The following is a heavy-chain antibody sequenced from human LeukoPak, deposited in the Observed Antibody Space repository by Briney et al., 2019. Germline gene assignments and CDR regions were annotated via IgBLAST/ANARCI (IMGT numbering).Heavy chain of an antibody. CDR1: GYTFTSYG. V-gene: IGHV1-18*01. D-gene: IGHD6-19*01. Sequence: GASVTVSCKASGYTFTSYGIGWVRQAPGQGLEWMGLISAYNGNTNYAQKLQGRVTMTTDTSTSTAYMELRSLRSDDTAVYYCARDRRSGWYIPYFDYWGQGTLVTVSS. CDR2: ISAYNGNT. J-gene: IGHJ4*02. CDR3: ARDRRSGWYIPYFDY.